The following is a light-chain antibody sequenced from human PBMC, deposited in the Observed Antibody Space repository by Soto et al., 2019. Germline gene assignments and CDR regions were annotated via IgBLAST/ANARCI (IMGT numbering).Light chain of an antibody. CDR1: QDISNY. CDR2: DES. CDR3: QQYDNLPWT. Sequence: DIQMTQSPSSLSASVGDRVTITCQASQDISNYLNWYQQKPGKAPKLLIYDESHLETGVPSRFSGSGSGTDFTFTISILQPEDIATYYCQQYDNLPWTFGQGTKVEIK. V-gene: IGKV1-33*01. J-gene: IGKJ1*01.